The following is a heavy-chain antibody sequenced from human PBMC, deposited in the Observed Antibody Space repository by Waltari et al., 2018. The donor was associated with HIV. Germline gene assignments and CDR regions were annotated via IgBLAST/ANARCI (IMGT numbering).Heavy chain of an antibody. V-gene: IGHV3-48*03. Sequence: EVQLVESGGGLVQPGGSLRLSCAASGFTFSSYEMNWVRQAPGKGLEWVSSISSSGSTIYYADSVKGRFTISRDNAKNSLYLQMNSLRAEDTAVYYCARDHNYYDSSGLDAFDIWGQGTMVTVSS. D-gene: IGHD3-22*01. CDR3: ARDHNYYDSSGLDAFDI. CDR2: ISSSGSTI. J-gene: IGHJ3*02. CDR1: GFTFSSYE.